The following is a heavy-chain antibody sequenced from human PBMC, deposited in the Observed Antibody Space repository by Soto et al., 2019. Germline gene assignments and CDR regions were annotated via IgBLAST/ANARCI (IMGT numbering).Heavy chain of an antibody. CDR3: ARARITMVRVPNGRWFDP. D-gene: IGHD3-10*01. Sequence: PSETLSLTCAVYGGSFSGYYWSWIRQPPGKGLEWIGEINHSGSTNYNPSLKSRVTISVDTSKNQFSLKLSSVTDADTAVYYCARARITMVRVPNGRWFDPWGQGTLVTVSS. J-gene: IGHJ5*02. CDR2: INHSGST. CDR1: GGSFSGYY. V-gene: IGHV4-34*01.